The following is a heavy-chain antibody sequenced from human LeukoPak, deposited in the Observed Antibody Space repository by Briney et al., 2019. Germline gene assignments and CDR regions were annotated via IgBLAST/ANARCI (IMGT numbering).Heavy chain of an antibody. CDR2: ISSSSSTK. CDR1: GFTFSSYS. Sequence: GGSLRLSCAASGFTFSSYSMNWVRQAPGKGLEGVSYISSSSSTKYYADSVKGRFTISRDNAKNSLYLQMNSLRAEDTAVYYCARDTQTPYYYYMDVWGKGTPVTVSS. CDR3: ARDTQTPYYYYMDV. V-gene: IGHV3-48*01. J-gene: IGHJ6*03.